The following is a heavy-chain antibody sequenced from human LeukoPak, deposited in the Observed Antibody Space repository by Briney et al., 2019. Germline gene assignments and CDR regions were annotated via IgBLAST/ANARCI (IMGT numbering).Heavy chain of an antibody. Sequence: SETLSLTCAVSGGSISSYYWSWIRQPAGKGLEWIGRIYTSGSTNYNPSLKSRVTISMDTSKNQFSLKLNSMTAADTAVYYCATNRAELWGRGTLVTVSS. CDR2: IYTSGST. V-gene: IGHV4-4*07. CDR1: GGSISSYY. CDR3: ATNRAEL. D-gene: IGHD2-2*01. J-gene: IGHJ2*01.